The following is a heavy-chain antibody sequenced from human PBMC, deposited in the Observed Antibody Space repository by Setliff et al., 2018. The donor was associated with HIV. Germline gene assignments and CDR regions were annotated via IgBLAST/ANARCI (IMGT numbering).Heavy chain of an antibody. CDR1: GYTFTSNG. J-gene: IGHJ4*02. CDR3: ARDRKLNMYYNFWSGSEEPFDY. Sequence: ASVKVSCKASGYTFTSNGISWVRQAPGQGLEWMGWISAYNGNTNYAQKLQGRVTMTTDTSTSTAYMELRSLRSDDTAVYYCARDRKLNMYYNFWSGSEEPFDYWGQGTLVTVSS. CDR2: ISAYNGNT. V-gene: IGHV1-18*01. D-gene: IGHD3-3*01.